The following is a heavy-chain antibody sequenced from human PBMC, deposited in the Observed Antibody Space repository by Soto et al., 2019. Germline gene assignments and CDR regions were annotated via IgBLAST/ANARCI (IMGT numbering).Heavy chain of an antibody. CDR3: ARAVLPATAPFDY. CDR1: GGSISNYY. V-gene: IGHV4-59*01. D-gene: IGHD2-2*01. J-gene: IGHJ4*02. CDR2: IYYSGST. Sequence: SXTLSLTCIVSGGSISNYYCSWILQPPGKGLEWIGYIYYSGSTNYNPSLQSRVTISVDTSKNQFSLKLSSVTAADTAVYYCARAVLPATAPFDYWGQGTLVTVSS.